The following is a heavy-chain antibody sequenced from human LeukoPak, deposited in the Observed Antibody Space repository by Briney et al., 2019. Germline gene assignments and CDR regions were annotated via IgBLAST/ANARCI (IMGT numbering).Heavy chain of an antibody. Sequence: GGSLRLSCAASGFTFSNYNMNWVRQAPGKGLEWVSYISSSSSTIYYADSVKGRFTTSRDNAKNSLYLQMNSLRDEDTAVYYCASQLERRSDYWGQGTLVTVSS. J-gene: IGHJ4*02. D-gene: IGHD1-1*01. CDR3: ASQLERRSDY. CDR1: GFTFSNYN. CDR2: ISSSSSTI. V-gene: IGHV3-48*02.